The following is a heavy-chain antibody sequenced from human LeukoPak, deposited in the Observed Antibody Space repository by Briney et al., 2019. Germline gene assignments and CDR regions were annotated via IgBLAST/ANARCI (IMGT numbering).Heavy chain of an antibody. Sequence: SQTLSLTCTVSGGSISSGSYYWSWIRQPAGKGLEWIGRIYTSGSTNYNPSLKSRVTISVDTSKNQFSLELSSVTAADTAVYYCARESYYDSYWGQGTLVTVSS. D-gene: IGHD3-22*01. CDR1: GGSISSGSYY. V-gene: IGHV4-61*02. CDR2: IYTSGST. J-gene: IGHJ4*02. CDR3: ARESYYDSY.